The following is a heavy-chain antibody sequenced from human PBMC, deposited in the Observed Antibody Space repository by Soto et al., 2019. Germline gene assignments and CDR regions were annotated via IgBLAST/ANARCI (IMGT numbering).Heavy chain of an antibody. CDR3: VRQPLTVWARGVNDAFDI. D-gene: IGHD3-10*01. J-gene: IGHJ3*02. V-gene: IGHV5-51*01. CDR1: GYSFSKYW. Sequence: GESLKISCQGSGYSFSKYWIGWVRQMPGKDLEWMGIILPDDSDTRYSPSFQYQFTISADKSIRTAYLQWSSLEASDIAMYYCVRQPLTVWARGVNDAFDIWGQGXMVTVTS. CDR2: ILPDDSDT.